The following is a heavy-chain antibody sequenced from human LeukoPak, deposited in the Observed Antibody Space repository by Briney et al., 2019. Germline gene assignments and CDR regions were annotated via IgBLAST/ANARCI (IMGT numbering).Heavy chain of an antibody. CDR1: GYTFTGYY. V-gene: IGHV1-2*02. CDR2: INPNSGGT. Sequence: GASVKVSCKASGYTFTGYYMHWVRQAPGQGLEWMGWINPNSGGTNYAQKFQGRVTTTRDTSISTAYMELSRLRSDDTAVYYCARDLPEYSSSSYYYYYMDVWGKGTTVTVSS. CDR3: ARDLPEYSSSSYYYYYMDV. D-gene: IGHD6-6*01. J-gene: IGHJ6*03.